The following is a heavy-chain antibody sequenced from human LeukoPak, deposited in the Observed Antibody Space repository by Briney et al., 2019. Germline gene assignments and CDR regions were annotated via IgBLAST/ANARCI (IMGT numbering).Heavy chain of an antibody. Sequence: GGSLRLSCAASGFTFSSYSMNWVRQAPGKGLEWVSSISSSSYIYYADSVKGRFTISRDNAKNSLYLQMNSLRAEDTAVYYCARGGGMATIKTYFDYWGQGTLVTVSS. D-gene: IGHD5-24*01. CDR3: ARGGGMATIKTYFDY. V-gene: IGHV3-21*01. CDR1: GFTFSSYS. J-gene: IGHJ4*02. CDR2: ISSSSYI.